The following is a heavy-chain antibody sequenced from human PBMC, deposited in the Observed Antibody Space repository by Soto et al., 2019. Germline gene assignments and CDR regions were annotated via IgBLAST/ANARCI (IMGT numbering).Heavy chain of an antibody. J-gene: IGHJ5*02. CDR2: IYYSGST. V-gene: IGHV4-31*03. D-gene: IGHD3-22*01. CDR1: GGPINSGGYY. CDR3: ARSVVRLRSSGNWFDP. Sequence: PSGTLCPTCPVSGGPINSGGYYVSWVPQHPGKGLEWIGYIYYSGSTYYNPSLKSRVTISVDTSKNQFSLKLSSVTAADTAVYYCARSVVRLRSSGNWFDPWGQGTLVTVSS.